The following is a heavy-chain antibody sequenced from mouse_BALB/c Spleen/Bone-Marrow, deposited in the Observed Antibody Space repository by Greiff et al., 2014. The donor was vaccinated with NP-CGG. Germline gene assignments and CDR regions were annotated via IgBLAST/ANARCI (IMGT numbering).Heavy chain of an antibody. CDR1: GYSITSGYY. CDR2: ISYDGSN. CDR3: ARGEGWHYFDD. J-gene: IGHJ2*01. Sequence: EVQLQQSGPGLVKPSQSLSLTCSVTGYSITSGYYWNWIRQFPGNKLERMGYISYDGSNNYNPSLKNRISITRDTSKNQFFLKLNSVTTEDTATYYCARGEGWHYFDDWGQGTTLTVSS. D-gene: IGHD2-3*01. V-gene: IGHV3-6*02.